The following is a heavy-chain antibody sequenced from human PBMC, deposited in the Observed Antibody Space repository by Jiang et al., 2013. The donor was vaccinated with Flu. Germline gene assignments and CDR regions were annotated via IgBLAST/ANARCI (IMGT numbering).Heavy chain of an antibody. V-gene: IGHV4-39*01. CDR2: VYYSGTT. J-gene: IGHJ4*02. Sequence: GSGLVKPSETLSLTCTVSGGSISSGTYYWGWIRQPPGKGLEWIGSVYYSGTTSYNPSLKSRVTMSVDMSENQLSLKLRSVTAADTALYYCARHRDHNVLNFFDYWGQGAQVTVSS. D-gene: IGHD1-14*01. CDR3: ARHRDHNVLNFFDY. CDR1: GGSISSGTYY.